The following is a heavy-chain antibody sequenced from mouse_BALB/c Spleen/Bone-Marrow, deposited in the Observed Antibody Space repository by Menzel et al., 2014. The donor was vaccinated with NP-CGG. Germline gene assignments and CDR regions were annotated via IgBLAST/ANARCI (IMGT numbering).Heavy chain of an antibody. CDR3: ARHDYGVYFDY. Sequence: EVHLVESGAELVKPGASVKSSCTASGFSIKDTYMHWVKQRPEQGLEWIGRIDPANGNTKYDPKFQGKATITADTSSNAAYLQLSSLTSEDTAVYYCARHDYGVYFDYWGQGTTLTVSS. J-gene: IGHJ2*01. V-gene: IGHV14-3*02. CDR2: IDPANGNT. D-gene: IGHD2-4*01. CDR1: GFSIKDTY.